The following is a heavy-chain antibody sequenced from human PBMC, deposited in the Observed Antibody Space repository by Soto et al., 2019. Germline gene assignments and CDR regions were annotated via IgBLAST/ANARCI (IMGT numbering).Heavy chain of an antibody. CDR1: GDNFNSFI. CDR2: ILPSINKT. Sequence: QVQLAQSGPEVQKPGSSVKVACKASGDNFNSFIVNWVRQAPGQGLEWLGRILPSINKTNYGQIFQGRVSNIADPSTTPVGLELSGLKSSDTAKYYCVAALRGVRDCRGQGTLVSVSS. D-gene: IGHD2-21*02. V-gene: IGHV1-69*02. J-gene: IGHJ4*02. CDR3: VAALRGVRDC.